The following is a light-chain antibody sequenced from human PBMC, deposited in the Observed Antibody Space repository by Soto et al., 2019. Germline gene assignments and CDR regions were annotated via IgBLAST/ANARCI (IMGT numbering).Light chain of an antibody. V-gene: IGKV3-15*01. CDR2: GAS. CDR3: QQYNNWWT. Sequence: EIVMTQSPATLSASPGERATLSCRASQSVSDNLAWYHQKPGQAPRLLIYGASTRATGIPARFSGSGSGTEFTLTISSLQPEDFAVYYCQQYNNWWTFGQGTKVEIK. J-gene: IGKJ1*01. CDR1: QSVSDN.